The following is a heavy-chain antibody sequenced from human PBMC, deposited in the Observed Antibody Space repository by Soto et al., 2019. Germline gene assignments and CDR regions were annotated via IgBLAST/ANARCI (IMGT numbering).Heavy chain of an antibody. CDR2: IYYSGST. J-gene: IGHJ4*02. CDR3: ARGYSGSYYASTHFDY. CDR1: AGSISGYY. D-gene: IGHD1-26*01. V-gene: IGHV4-59*08. Sequence: SETLSLTCTVSAGSISGYYWSWIRQPPGKGLEWIGYIYYSGSTNYNPSLKSRVTISLDTSKSQFSLKLSSVTAADTAVYYCARGYSGSYYASTHFDYWGQGTLVTVSS.